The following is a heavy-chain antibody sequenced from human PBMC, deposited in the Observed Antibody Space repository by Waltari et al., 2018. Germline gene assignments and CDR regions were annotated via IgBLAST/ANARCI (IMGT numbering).Heavy chain of an antibody. CDR1: GFTFSSYE. CDR2: ISSSGSTI. Sequence: EVQLVESGGGLVQPGGSLRLSCAASGFTFSSYEMNWVRQAPGKGLEWVSYISSSGSTIYSADSVKGRFTISRDNAKNSLYLQMNSLRAEDTAVYYCARSLNGKLPAPQPPNYYGMDVWGQGTTVTVSS. V-gene: IGHV3-48*03. D-gene: IGHD2-15*01. CDR3: ARSLNGKLPAPQPPNYYGMDV. J-gene: IGHJ6*02.